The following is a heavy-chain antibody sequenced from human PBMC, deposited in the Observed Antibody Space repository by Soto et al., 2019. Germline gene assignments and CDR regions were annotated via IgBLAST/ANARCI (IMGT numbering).Heavy chain of an antibody. J-gene: IGHJ5*02. CDR1: GGTFSSYA. V-gene: IGHV1-69*13. CDR3: AGAVAGAHEWFDP. D-gene: IGHD6-19*01. CDR2: IIPIFGTA. Sequence: ASVKVSCKASGGTFSSYAISWVRQAPGQGLEWMGGIIPIFGTANYAQKFQGRVTITADESTSTAYMELSSLRSEDTAVYYCAGAVAGAHEWFDPWGQGTLVTVSS.